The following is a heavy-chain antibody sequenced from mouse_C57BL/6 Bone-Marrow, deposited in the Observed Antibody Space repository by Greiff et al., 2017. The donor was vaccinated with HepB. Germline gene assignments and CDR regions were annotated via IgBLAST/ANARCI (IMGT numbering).Heavy chain of an antibody. CDR1: GFNIKDDY. D-gene: IGHD1-1*01. J-gene: IGHJ2*01. V-gene: IGHV14-4*01. CDR3: TTGTVPFDY. Sequence: VQLQQSGAELVRPGASVKLSCTASGFNIKDDYMHWVKQRPEQGLEWIGWIDPENGDTEYASKFQGKATITADTSSNTAYLQLSSLTSEDTVVYYCTTGTVPFDYWGQGTTLTVSS. CDR2: IDPENGDT.